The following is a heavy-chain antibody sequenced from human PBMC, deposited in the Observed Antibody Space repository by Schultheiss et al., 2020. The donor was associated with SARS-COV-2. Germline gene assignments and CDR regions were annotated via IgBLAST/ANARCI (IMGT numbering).Heavy chain of an antibody. CDR2: INTNTGNP. Sequence: ASVKVSCKASGYTFTSYAMHWVRQAPGQRLEWMGWINTNTGNPTYAQGFTGRFVFSLDTSVSTAYLQICSLKAEDTAVYYCAADPLYRGSSSSGAEYKGYYYGMDVWGQGTTVTVSS. D-gene: IGHD6-6*01. V-gene: IGHV7-4-1*01. J-gene: IGHJ6*02. CDR3: AADPLYRGSSSSGAEYKGYYYGMDV. CDR1: GYTFTSYA.